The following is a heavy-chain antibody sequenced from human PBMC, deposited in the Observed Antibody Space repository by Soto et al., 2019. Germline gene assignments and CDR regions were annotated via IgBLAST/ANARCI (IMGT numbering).Heavy chain of an antibody. CDR2: IRSKANSYAT. CDR1: GFTFSGSA. J-gene: IGHJ4*02. CDR3: TRLGASTVTPLN. V-gene: IGHV3-73*02. D-gene: IGHD4-4*01. Sequence: EVQLVESGGGLVQPGGSLKLSCAASGFTFSGSAMHWVRQASGKGLEWVGRIRSKANSYATAYAASVKGRFTISRDDSKNTAYLQMNSLKTEDTAVYYCTRLGASTVTPLNWGQGTLVTVSS.